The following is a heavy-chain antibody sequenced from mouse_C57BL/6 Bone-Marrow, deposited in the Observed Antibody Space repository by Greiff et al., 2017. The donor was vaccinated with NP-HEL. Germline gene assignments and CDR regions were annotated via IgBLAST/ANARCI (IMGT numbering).Heavy chain of an antibody. D-gene: IGHD1-1*01. CDR3: ARSNYYGSSYWYFDV. V-gene: IGHV7-3*01. CDR2: IRNKANGYTT. CDR1: GFTFTDYY. Sequence: EVQLVESGGGLVQPGGSLSLSCAASGFTFTDYYMSWVRQPPGQALEWLGFIRNKANGYTTEYSASVKGRFTISRDNSQSILYLQMNALRAEDSATYYCARSNYYGSSYWYFDVWGTGTTVTVSS. J-gene: IGHJ1*03.